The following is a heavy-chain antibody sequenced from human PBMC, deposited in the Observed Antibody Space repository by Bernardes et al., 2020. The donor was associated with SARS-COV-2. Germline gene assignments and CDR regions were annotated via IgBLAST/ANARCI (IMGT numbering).Heavy chain of an antibody. D-gene: IGHD6-13*01. Sequence: SETLSLTCSVSGGSINGYYWTWLRQPPGKGLEWIGHVYYLGRTRYNPSLKSRLTISVDTSKNQFSLNLRSVTAADTALYFCARVASGETSISGFDFWGQGTLVTVSS. V-gene: IGHV4-59*13. CDR3: ARVASGETSISGFDF. J-gene: IGHJ4*02. CDR2: VYYLGRT. CDR1: GGSINGYY.